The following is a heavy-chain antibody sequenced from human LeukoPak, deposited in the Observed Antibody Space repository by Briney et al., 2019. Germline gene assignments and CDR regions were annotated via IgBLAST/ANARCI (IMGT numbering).Heavy chain of an antibody. Sequence: GGSLRLSCTASGFTFGDYAMSWVRQAPGKGLEWVGFIRSKAYGGTTEYAASVKGRFTILRDDSKSIAYLQMNSLKTEDTAVYYCTRVVLYSGSYYYFDYWGQGTLVTVSS. CDR3: TRVVLYSGSYYYFDY. D-gene: IGHD1-26*01. CDR1: GFTFGDYA. J-gene: IGHJ4*02. CDR2: IRSKAYGGTT. V-gene: IGHV3-49*04.